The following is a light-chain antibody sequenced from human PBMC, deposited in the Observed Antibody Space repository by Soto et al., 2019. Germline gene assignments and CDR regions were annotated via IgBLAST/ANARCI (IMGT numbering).Light chain of an antibody. CDR3: QQYDKLPRT. V-gene: IGKV1-33*01. CDR1: QDISNY. Sequence: DIQMTQSPSSLSASVGDRVTITCQASQDISNYLNWYQQKPGKAPQLLIYDASNFETGVPSRFSGSGSGTDFTFTISSLQPEDIATYYCQQYDKLPRTFGQGTKVEIK. J-gene: IGKJ1*01. CDR2: DAS.